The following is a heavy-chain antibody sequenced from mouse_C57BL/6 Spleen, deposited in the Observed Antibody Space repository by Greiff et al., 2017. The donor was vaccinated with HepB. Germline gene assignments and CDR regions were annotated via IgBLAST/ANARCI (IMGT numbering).Heavy chain of an antibody. D-gene: IGHD1-1*01. V-gene: IGHV1-75*01. CDR3: ARSPTTVVAPFDY. CDR2: IFPGSGST. Sequence: VQLQQSGPELVKPGASVKISCKASGYTFTDYYINWVKQRPGQGLEWIGWIFPGSGSTYYNEKFKGKATLTVDKSSSTAYMLLSSLTSEDSAVYFCARSPTTVVAPFDYWGQGTTLTVSS. J-gene: IGHJ2*01. CDR1: GYTFTDYY.